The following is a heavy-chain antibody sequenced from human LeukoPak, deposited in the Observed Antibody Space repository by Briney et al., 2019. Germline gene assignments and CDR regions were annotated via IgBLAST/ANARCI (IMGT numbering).Heavy chain of an antibody. J-gene: IGHJ4*02. D-gene: IGHD6-19*01. CDR2: IWYDGSNK. Sequence: GGSLRLSCAASGFTFSSYGMHWVRQAPGKGLEWGAVIWYDGSNKYYAASVKGRFTISRDNSKNTLFLQMNSLRAEDTAVYYCARDRRSQWLVQDYWGQGTLVTVSS. V-gene: IGHV3-33*01. CDR1: GFTFSSYG. CDR3: ARDRRSQWLVQDY.